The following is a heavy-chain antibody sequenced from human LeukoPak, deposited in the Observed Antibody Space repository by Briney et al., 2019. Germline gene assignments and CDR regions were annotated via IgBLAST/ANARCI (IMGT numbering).Heavy chain of an antibody. CDR2: ISYDGSNK. D-gene: IGHD3-3*01. CDR1: GFTFSGYG. J-gene: IGHJ6*02. CDR3: AKGDDFWSGYSSYYYYYGMDV. V-gene: IGHV3-30*18. Sequence: GGSLRLSCAASGFTFSGYGMHWVRQAPGKGLEWVAVISYDGSNKYYADSVKGRFTISRDNSKNTLYLQMNSLRAEDTAVYYCAKGDDFWSGYSSYYYYYGMDVWGQGTTVTVSS.